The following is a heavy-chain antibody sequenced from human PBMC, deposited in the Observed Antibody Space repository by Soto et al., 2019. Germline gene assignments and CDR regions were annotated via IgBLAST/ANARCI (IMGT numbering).Heavy chain of an antibody. CDR3: AKGGPDGFCSDGRCYFDY. J-gene: IGHJ4*02. D-gene: IGHD2-15*01. CDR1: GFTFDDYA. Sequence: SLRLSFAASGFTFDDYAMHWFRRVPGKGLEWVSSISWNSNIIGYADSVKGRFTISRDNAKNSLYLQMNSLRPEDTALYYCAKGGPDGFCSDGRCYFDYWGQGTLVTVSS. CDR2: ISWNSNII. V-gene: IGHV3-9*01.